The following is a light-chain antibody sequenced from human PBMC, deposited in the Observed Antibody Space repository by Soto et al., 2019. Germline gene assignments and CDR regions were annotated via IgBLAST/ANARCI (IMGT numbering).Light chain of an antibody. CDR3: QQYGSSGT. J-gene: IGKJ1*01. V-gene: IGKV3-20*01. Sequence: EIVLTQSPGTLSLSPGERARLSCRASQSVSSSYLAWYQQKPGQAPRLLIYGASSRATGIPDRFSGSGSGTDFTLTISRLEPEDFAVYYCQQYGSSGTFGQGTKVDIK. CDR1: QSVSSSY. CDR2: GAS.